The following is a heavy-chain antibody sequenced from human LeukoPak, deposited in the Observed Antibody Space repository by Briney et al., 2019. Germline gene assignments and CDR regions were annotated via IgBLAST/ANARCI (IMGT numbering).Heavy chain of an antibody. V-gene: IGHV3-30*18. CDR1: GFTFSSYG. Sequence: GRSLRLSCAASGFTFSSYGMHWVRQAPGKGLEWVAVISYGGSNKYYADSVKGRFTISRDNSKDTLYLQMNSLRAEDTAVYYCAKDRRWREMATPLDYWGQGTLVTVSS. J-gene: IGHJ4*02. CDR3: AKDRRWREMATPLDY. D-gene: IGHD5-24*01. CDR2: ISYGGSNK.